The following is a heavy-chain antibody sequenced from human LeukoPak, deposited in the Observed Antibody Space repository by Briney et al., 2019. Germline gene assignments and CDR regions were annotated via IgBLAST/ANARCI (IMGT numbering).Heavy chain of an antibody. V-gene: IGHV1-8*01. CDR1: GYTFTSYD. CDR3: ARGNSRRLGYCSGGSCYSAFGY. J-gene: IGHJ4*02. D-gene: IGHD2-15*01. Sequence: ASVKVSCKASGYTFTSYDINWVRQATGQGLEWMGWMNPNSGNTGYAQKFQGRVTMTRNTSISTAYMELSSLRSEDTAVYYCARGNSRRLGYCSGGSCYSAFGYWGQGTLVTVSS. CDR2: MNPNSGNT.